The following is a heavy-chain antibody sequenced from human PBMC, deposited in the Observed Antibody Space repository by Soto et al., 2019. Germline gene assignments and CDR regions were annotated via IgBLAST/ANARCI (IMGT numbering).Heavy chain of an antibody. CDR2: INSDGSST. D-gene: IGHD6-13*01. CDR3: ASSWYYFDY. Sequence: GGSLRLSCAASGFTVSSNYMSWVRQAPGKGLEWVSRINSDGSSTSYADSVKGRFTISRDNAKNTLYLQMNSLRAEDTAVYYCASSWYYFDYWGQGTLVTVSS. CDR1: GFTVSSNY. J-gene: IGHJ4*02. V-gene: IGHV3-74*01.